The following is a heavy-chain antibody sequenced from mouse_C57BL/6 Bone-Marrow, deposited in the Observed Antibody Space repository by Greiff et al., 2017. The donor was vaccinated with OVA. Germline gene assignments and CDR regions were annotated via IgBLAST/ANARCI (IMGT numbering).Heavy chain of an antibody. V-gene: IGHV5-12*01. J-gene: IGHJ4*01. CDR1: GFTFSDFY. Sequence: DVMLVESGGGLVQPGGSLKLSCAASGFTFSDFYMYWIRQTPEKRLEWVAYISNGGGSTYYPDTVKGRFTISRDNAKNTLYLLMSRLKSEDTAMYYCARLDAMDYWGQGTSVTVSS. CDR3: ARLDAMDY. CDR2: ISNGGGST.